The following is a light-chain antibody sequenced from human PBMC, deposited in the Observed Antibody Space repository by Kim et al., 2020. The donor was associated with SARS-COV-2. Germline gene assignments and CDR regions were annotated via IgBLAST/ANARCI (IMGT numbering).Light chain of an antibody. V-gene: IGLV3-1*01. J-gene: IGLJ2*01. CDR3: QAWDINTVV. CDR2: QDT. Sequence: SYELTQPPSVSVSPGQTTSIICSGDKLGSKFAFWYQQRPGQSPVLVIHQDTKRPSGIPERFSGSNSGNTATLTISGTQTMDEADYYCQAWDINTVVFGGGTQLTVL. CDR1: KLGSKF.